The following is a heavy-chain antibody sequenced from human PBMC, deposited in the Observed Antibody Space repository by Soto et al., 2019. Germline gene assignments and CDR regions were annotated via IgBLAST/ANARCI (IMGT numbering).Heavy chain of an antibody. Sequence: GASVKVSCKASGNSFTNHYIHWVRQAPGQGPEWMGVINPTGSVTVYALKLQDRVTVARDTSTSTVYMELNSLTSEDTAIYYCARDNSRTFPAAPGDKKSDSLGWWFDPWG. J-gene: IGHJ5*02. CDR2: INPTGSVT. V-gene: IGHV1-46*03. CDR1: GNSFTNHY. CDR3: ARDNSRTFPAAPGDKKSDSLGWWFDP. D-gene: IGHD6-13*01.